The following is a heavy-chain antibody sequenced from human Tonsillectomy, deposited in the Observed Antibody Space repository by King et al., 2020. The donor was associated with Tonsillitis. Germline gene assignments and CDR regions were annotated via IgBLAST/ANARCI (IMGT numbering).Heavy chain of an antibody. V-gene: IGHV3-30*02. CDR1: GFTFNNYG. CDR3: ANSESESKYGGDYYGMDV. D-gene: IGHD3-16*01. J-gene: IGHJ6*02. Sequence: VQLVESGGGVVQPGGSLRLSCAASGFTFNNYGMHWVRQAPGKGPEWVAFIRFDGSKKDYADSVKGRFTISRDNSKNTLSLQMNSLRAEDTAVYYCANSESESKYGGDYYGMDVWGQGTTVTVSS. CDR2: IRFDGSKK.